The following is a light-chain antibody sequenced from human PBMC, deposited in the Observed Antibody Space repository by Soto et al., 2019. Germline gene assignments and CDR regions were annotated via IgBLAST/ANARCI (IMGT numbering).Light chain of an antibody. CDR1: QSVRTK. V-gene: IGKV3-15*01. CDR2: GAS. CDR3: QQYENWPQLT. Sequence: EIVMTQSPGTLSVSPGEGATLFCRASQSVRTKLAWYQQRAGQAPRLLMYGASTRATGIPDRFSGSGSGTEFTLTISSLQSEDIAVYYCQQYENWPQLTFGGGTK. J-gene: IGKJ4*01.